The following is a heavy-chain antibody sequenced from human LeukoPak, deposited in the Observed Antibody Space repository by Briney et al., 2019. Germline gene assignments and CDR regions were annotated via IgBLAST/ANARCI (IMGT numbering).Heavy chain of an antibody. CDR1: GFIFSSCS. Sequence: GGSLRLSCAASGFIFSSCSMNWVRQAPGKGLEWISYISSSSSTIYYADSVKGRFTISGDNAKNSVHLQMNSLRAEDTAVYFCAIDYCTNGIYYTGRLDYWGQGTLVTVSS. V-gene: IGHV3-48*01. J-gene: IGHJ4*02. CDR3: AIDYCTNGIYYTGRLDY. CDR2: ISSSSSTI. D-gene: IGHD2-8*01.